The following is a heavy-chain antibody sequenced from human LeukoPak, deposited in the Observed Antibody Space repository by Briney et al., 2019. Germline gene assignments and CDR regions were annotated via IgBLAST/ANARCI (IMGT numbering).Heavy chain of an antibody. Sequence: GGSLRLSCAASGFTFSNYGMHWVRQAPGKGLEWVAVIWYDGTNTYYGDSVKGRFTISRDNSKNTLYLHMNSLRAEDTAVYYCARDRTSGYRLPVDYWGQGSLVSVSS. V-gene: IGHV3-33*01. J-gene: IGHJ4*02. CDR2: IWYDGTNT. CDR1: GFTFSNYG. D-gene: IGHD2-2*01. CDR3: ARDRTSGYRLPVDY.